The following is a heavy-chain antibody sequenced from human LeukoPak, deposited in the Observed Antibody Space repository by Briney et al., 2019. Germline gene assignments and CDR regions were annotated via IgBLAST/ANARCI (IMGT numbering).Heavy chain of an antibody. CDR3: ARSGTVVVPAAPLGLAFDI. CDR1: GYTFTGYY. CDR2: INPNSGGT. D-gene: IGHD2-2*01. Sequence: ASVKVSCKASGYTFTGYYMHWVRQAPGQGLEWMGWINPNSGGTNYAQKFQGRVTMTRDTSISTAYMELSRLRSDDTAVYYCARSGTVVVPAAPLGLAFDIWGQGTMVTVSS. V-gene: IGHV1-2*02. J-gene: IGHJ3*02.